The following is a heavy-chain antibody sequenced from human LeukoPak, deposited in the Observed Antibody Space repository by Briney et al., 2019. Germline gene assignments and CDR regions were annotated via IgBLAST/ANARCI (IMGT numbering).Heavy chain of an antibody. CDR2: IHNSGNT. J-gene: IGHJ5*02. D-gene: IGHD4-17*01. CDR3: ARTSTVTTRWFDR. V-gene: IGHV4-39*01. Sequence: SETLSLTCTVSGDSFRSSGYYWGWLRQPPGKGLEWIGTIHNSGNTYYNPSLKSRVAIFGDTSKNQFSLNLSSVTAADTAMYYCARTSTVTTRWFDRWGQGTLATVSS. CDR1: GDSFRSSGYY.